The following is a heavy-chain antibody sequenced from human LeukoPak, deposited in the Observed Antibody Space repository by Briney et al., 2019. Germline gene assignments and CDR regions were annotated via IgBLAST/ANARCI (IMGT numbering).Heavy chain of an antibody. CDR1: GFSFSTYW. D-gene: IGHD1-26*01. Sequence: PGGSLRLSCAASGFSFSTYWMHWVRHAPGKGLVWVLRINVDGTSTSYADSVKDRFTISRDNAKNTLYLQMNSLRAEDTAMYYCAREGSGSLDYWGQGTLVTVSS. CDR3: AREGSGSLDY. J-gene: IGHJ4*02. CDR2: INVDGTST. V-gene: IGHV3-74*01.